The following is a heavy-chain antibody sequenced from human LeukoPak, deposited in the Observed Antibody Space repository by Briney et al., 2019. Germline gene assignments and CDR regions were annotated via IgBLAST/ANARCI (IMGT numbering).Heavy chain of an antibody. CDR3: AREGAYYYESSGYFDY. CDR2: IYYSGST. V-gene: IGHV4-59*01. CDR1: GGSISSYY. Sequence: SETLSLTCTVSGGSISSYYWSWIRQPPGKGLEWIGYIYYSGSTNYNPSLKSRVTISVDTSKNQFSLKLSSVTAADTAVYYCAREGAYYYESSGYFDYWGQGTLVTVSS. D-gene: IGHD3-22*01. J-gene: IGHJ4*02.